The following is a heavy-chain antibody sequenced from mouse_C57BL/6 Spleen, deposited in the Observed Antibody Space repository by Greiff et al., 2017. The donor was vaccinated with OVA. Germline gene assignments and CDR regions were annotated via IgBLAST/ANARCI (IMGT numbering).Heavy chain of an antibody. J-gene: IGHJ2*01. V-gene: IGHV1-82*01. CDR2: IYPGDGDT. D-gene: IGHD2-5*01. CDR3: AIYYSNYFYYFDY. Sequence: QVQLKQSGPELVKPGASVKISCKASGYAFSSSWMNWVKQRPGKGLEWIGRIYPGDGDTNYNGKFKGKATLTADKSSSTAYMQLSSLTSEDSAVYFCAIYYSNYFYYFDYWGQGTTLTVSS. CDR1: GYAFSSSW.